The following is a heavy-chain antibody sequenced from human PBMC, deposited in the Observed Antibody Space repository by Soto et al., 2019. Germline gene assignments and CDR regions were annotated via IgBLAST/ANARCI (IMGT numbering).Heavy chain of an antibody. CDR2: ISSSSSYT. Sequence: PGGSLRLSCVASGFTFSDYYMSWIRQAPGKGLEWVSYISSSSSYTNYADSVKGRFTISRDNAKNSLYLQMNSLRAEDTAVYYCAKRAAGTSFDYWGQGTLVTVSS. V-gene: IGHV3-11*03. CDR1: GFTFSDYY. CDR3: AKRAAGTSFDY. J-gene: IGHJ4*02. D-gene: IGHD6-13*01.